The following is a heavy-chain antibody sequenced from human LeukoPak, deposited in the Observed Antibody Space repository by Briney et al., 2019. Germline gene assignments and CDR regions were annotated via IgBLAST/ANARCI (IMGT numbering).Heavy chain of an antibody. CDR1: GFRFSDYS. J-gene: IGHJ4*02. V-gene: IGHV3-11*06. D-gene: IGHD3-16*01. Sequence: GGSLRLSCTGSGFRFSDYSMSWVRQAPGKGLEWVSYISSSGSDTTYADSVRGRFTVSRDNAMNSLYLQMNSLRAEDTAVYYCARPSGLGTFDYWGQGTLVTVSS. CDR3: ARPSGLGTFDY. CDR2: ISSSGSDT.